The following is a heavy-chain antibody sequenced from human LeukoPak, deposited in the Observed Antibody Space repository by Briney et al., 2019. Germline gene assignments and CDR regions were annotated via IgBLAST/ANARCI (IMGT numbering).Heavy chain of an antibody. V-gene: IGHV3-74*01. D-gene: IGHD3-22*01. Sequence: PGGSLRLSCAASGFTFSSYWMHWVRQAPGEGLVWVSRINSDGSSTSYADSVKGRFTISRDNAKNTLYLQMNSLRAEDTAVYYCARGGLWLLGPYYYGMDVWGQGTTVTVSS. CDR1: GFTFSSYW. J-gene: IGHJ6*02. CDR2: INSDGSST. CDR3: ARGGLWLLGPYYYGMDV.